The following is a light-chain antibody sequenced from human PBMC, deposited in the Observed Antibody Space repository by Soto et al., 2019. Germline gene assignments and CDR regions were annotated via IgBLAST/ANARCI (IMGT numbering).Light chain of an antibody. Sequence: EIVLTQSPGTLSLSPGERATLSCRASQTVSSSYFAWYQQKPGQAPRLLIYGASTRATDIPDRFSGSGSGTDFTLTISRLXXXXFAVYYCQQYGTSXXWTFGXGT. J-gene: IGKJ1*01. V-gene: IGKV3-20*01. CDR3: QQYGTSXXWT. CDR1: QTVSSSY. CDR2: GAS.